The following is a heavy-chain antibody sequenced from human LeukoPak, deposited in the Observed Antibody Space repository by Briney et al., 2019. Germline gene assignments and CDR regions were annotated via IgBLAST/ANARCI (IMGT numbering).Heavy chain of an antibody. CDR1: GGAISNTSYY. CDR2: IYYSGST. J-gene: IGHJ4*02. V-gene: IGHV4-39*01. D-gene: IGHD1-26*01. Sequence: SETLSLTCTVSGGAISNTSYYWGWIRQPPGKGLEWIGSIYYSGSTYYNPSLKSRVTISVDTSKNQFSLKLSSVTAADTAVYYCARRWELLWFDYWGQGTLVTVSS. CDR3: ARRWELLWFDY.